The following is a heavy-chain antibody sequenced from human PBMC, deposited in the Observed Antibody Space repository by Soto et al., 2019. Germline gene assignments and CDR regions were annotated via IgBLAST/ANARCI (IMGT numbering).Heavy chain of an antibody. V-gene: IGHV4-39*01. D-gene: IGHD2-21*02. Sequence: SDTMSLTCTVSCCSSSSSSYYWGCIRQPPGKGLEWIGSIYYSGRTYYNPSLKSRVTISVDTSKNQCSLKLSSVTAADTAVYYCARTLVVTALFDYWGQGTVVTVSS. CDR3: ARTLVVTALFDY. CDR1: CCSSSSSSYY. J-gene: IGHJ4*02. CDR2: IYYSGRT.